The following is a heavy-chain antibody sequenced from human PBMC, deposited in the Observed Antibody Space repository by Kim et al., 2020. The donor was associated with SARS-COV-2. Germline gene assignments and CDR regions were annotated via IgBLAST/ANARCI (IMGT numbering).Heavy chain of an antibody. J-gene: IGHJ6*02. CDR2: IYHSGGT. Sequence: SETLSLTCAVSGDSINSINWWSWVRQPPGKGLEWIGEIYHSGGTNYNPSLKSRVTLSLDKSKNQFSLNLTSVTAADTAVYYCTRVRACYDSSDYPGSYYYGMDVWGQGTTVTVSS. CDR3: TRVRACYDSSDYPGSYYYGMDV. D-gene: IGHD3-22*01. CDR1: GDSINSINW. V-gene: IGHV4-4*02.